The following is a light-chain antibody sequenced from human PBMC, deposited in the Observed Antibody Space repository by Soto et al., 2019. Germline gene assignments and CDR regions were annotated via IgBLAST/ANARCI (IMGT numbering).Light chain of an antibody. Sequence: QSVLTQPASVSGSPGQSITISCVGTSGDIGEYNYVSWYQQHPGKVPKVIIYDVSNRPSGVSYRFSGTKSGNTASLTVSGLQAEDEADYYCCSYTRSGTLIFGTGTKVTVL. J-gene: IGLJ1*01. V-gene: IGLV2-14*01. CDR3: CSYTRSGTLI. CDR1: SGDIGEYNY. CDR2: DVS.